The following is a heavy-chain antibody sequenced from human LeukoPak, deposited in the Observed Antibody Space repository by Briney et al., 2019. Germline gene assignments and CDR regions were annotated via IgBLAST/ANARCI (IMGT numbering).Heavy chain of an antibody. V-gene: IGHV1-46*01. J-gene: IGHJ4*01. Sequence: ASVYLSRKASGYTFSSYYIDWVRQAPGQGLEWMGIINPSGGSTSYAQKFQGRVTMTRDTSTSTVYMELSSLRSEDTAVYYCARARLGYSSRSVYYFDYWGEGTLATVSS. D-gene: IGHD6-19*01. CDR1: GYTFSSYY. CDR3: ARARLGYSSRSVYYFDY. CDR2: INPSGGST.